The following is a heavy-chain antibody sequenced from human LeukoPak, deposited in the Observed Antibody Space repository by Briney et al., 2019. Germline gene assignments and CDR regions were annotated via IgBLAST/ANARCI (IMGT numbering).Heavy chain of an antibody. D-gene: IGHD6-13*01. J-gene: IGHJ3*02. Sequence: TSETLSLTCAVYGGSFSGYYWSWIRQPPGKGLEWIGEINHSGSTNYNPSLKSRVTISVDTSKNQFSLKLSSVTAADTAVYYCARSSSWYNTFDIWGQGTMVTVSS. V-gene: IGHV4-34*01. CDR3: ARSSSWYNTFDI. CDR2: INHSGST. CDR1: GGSFSGYY.